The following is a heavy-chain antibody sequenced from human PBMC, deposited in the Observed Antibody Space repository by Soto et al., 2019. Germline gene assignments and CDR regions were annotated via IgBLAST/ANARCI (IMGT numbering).Heavy chain of an antibody. CDR3: ARGYCSGGSCYRAPYNWFDP. CDR2: IYHSGST. V-gene: IGHV4-30-2*01. Sequence: TSETLSLTCAVSGGSISSGGYSWSWIRQPPGKGLEWIGYIYHSGSTYYNPSLKSRVTISVDRSKNQFSLKLSSVTAADTAVYYCARGYCSGGSCYRAPYNWFDPWGQGTLVTVSS. D-gene: IGHD2-15*01. J-gene: IGHJ5*02. CDR1: GGSISSGGYS.